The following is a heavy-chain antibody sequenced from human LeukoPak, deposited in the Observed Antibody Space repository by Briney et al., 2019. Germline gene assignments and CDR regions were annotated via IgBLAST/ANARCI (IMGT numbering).Heavy chain of an antibody. CDR2: ISSSGANT. V-gene: IGHV3-23*01. Sequence: PGGSLRLSCAASGFTFRSYAMTWVRQAPGKGLEWASTISSSGANTYYADSVKGLFTISRDNSKNTLYLQLNSLRAEDSAIYCCAKGASGSSGWFGDYWGQGTQVTVSS. D-gene: IGHD6-19*01. CDR1: GFTFRSYA. CDR3: AKGASGSSGWFGDY. J-gene: IGHJ4*02.